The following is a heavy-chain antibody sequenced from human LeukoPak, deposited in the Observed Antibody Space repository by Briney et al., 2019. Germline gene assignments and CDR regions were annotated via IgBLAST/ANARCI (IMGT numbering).Heavy chain of an antibody. CDR1: GFLFSRYW. Sequence: PGGSLRLSCAASGFLFSRYWISWVRQAPGKGLEWVANIKEDGSEKYYVESMKGRFTISRDNVKNSLYLQINSLRAEDTAVYYCARDSFETDIDYWGQGTLVTVSS. CDR2: IKEDGSEK. D-gene: IGHD1-14*01. CDR3: ARDSFETDIDY. V-gene: IGHV3-7*01. J-gene: IGHJ4*02.